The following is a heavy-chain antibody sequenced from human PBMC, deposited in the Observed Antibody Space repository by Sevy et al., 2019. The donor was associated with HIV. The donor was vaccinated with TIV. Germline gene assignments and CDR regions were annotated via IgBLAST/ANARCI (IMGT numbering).Heavy chain of an antibody. V-gene: IGHV4-38-2*01. Sequence: SETLSLTCAVSGYSISSGYYWGWIRQPPGKGLEWIGSIFHSGSNGRTYYNPSLKSRVTISVDTSKNHFSLKLSSVTAADTAVYYCARCYYDSSGRYYFYYWGQGTLVTVSS. CDR2: IFHSGSNGRT. CDR1: GYSISSGYY. CDR3: ARCYYDSSGRYYFYY. D-gene: IGHD3-22*01. J-gene: IGHJ4*02.